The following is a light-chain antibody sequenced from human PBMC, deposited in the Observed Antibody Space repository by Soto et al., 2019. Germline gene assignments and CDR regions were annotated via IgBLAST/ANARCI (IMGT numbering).Light chain of an antibody. Sequence: EIVMTQSPATLSLSPGERATLSCRASQSVSSNVAWYQQIPGQTPRLLIYGASTRATGIPARFSGSGSGTDFTLTISRLEPEDFAVYYCQQYGSSRWTFGQGTKADI. CDR3: QQYGSSRWT. J-gene: IGKJ1*01. V-gene: IGKV3-20*01. CDR2: GAS. CDR1: QSVSSN.